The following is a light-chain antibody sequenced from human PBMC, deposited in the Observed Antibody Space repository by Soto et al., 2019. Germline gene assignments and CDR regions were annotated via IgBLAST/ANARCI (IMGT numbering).Light chain of an antibody. CDR3: QQYNTYWT. V-gene: IGKV1-5*03. CDR1: QSISSW. Sequence: DIQLTQSPSTLSASVGDRVTITCRASQSISSWLAWYQQKPGKAPKLLIYKASTLQSGVPSRCSGSGSGTEFTLTISSRQPDDFATYYCQQYNTYWTFGQGTKVAVK. CDR2: KAS. J-gene: IGKJ1*01.